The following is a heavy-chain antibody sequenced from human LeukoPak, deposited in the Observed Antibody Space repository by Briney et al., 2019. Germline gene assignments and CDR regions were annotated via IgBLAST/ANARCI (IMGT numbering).Heavy chain of an antibody. D-gene: IGHD4-17*01. V-gene: IGHV3-7*01. J-gene: IGHJ4*02. CDR2: INPDGSVR. CDR1: GFSISTYS. CDR3: ARLFGGVTTFDY. Sequence: GGSLRLSCAASGFSISTYSMSWVRQGPGKGLKWVATINPDGSVRHYVGSVQCRFTISRDEAETSVYLQMNTLIVEDTAVYYCARLFGGVTTFDYWGQGTLVTVSS.